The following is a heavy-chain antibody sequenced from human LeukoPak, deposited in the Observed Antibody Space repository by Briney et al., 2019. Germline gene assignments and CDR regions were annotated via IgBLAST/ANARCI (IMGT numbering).Heavy chain of an antibody. CDR1: GFTFSSYS. D-gene: IGHD3-22*01. CDR2: ISSSSSYI. V-gene: IGHV3-21*01. CDR3: ARDNYYDRPYYFDY. Sequence: GGSLRLSCAASGFTFSSYSVNWVRQAPGKGLGWVSSISSSSSYIYYADSVKGRFTISRDNAKNSLYLQMNSLRAEDTAVYYCARDNYYDRPYYFDYWGQGTLVTVSS. J-gene: IGHJ4*02.